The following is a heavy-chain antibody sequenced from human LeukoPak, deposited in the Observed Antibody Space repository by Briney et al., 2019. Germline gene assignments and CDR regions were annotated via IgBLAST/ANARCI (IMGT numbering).Heavy chain of an antibody. CDR3: ASRGGEPAAMPNDAFDM. J-gene: IGHJ3*02. V-gene: IGHV1-46*01. Sequence: ASVKVSCKAFGYTFTSNYMHWVRQAPGQGLEWMGIINPSGGSTRYAQKFQDRVTMTRDMSTSTVYMELSSLRSEDTAVYYCASRGGEPAAMPNDAFDMWGQGTMVTVSS. CDR2: INPSGGST. CDR1: GYTFTSNY. D-gene: IGHD2-2*01.